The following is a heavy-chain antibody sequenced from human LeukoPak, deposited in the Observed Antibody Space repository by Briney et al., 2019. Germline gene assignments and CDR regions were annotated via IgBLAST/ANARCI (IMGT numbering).Heavy chain of an antibody. V-gene: IGHV3-23*01. J-gene: IGHJ4*02. D-gene: IGHD3-9*01. CDR3: AKWGDYDVLTGYYVSDY. CDR2: ITGSGGNT. Sequence: GGSLRLSCTASGFTFNNYAMSWVRQAPGKGLEWVSAITGSGGNTYYADSVKGRFTISRDNSKNTVFLQMNSLRAEDTAVYYCAKWGDYDVLTGYYVSDYWGQGTLVTVSS. CDR1: GFTFNNYA.